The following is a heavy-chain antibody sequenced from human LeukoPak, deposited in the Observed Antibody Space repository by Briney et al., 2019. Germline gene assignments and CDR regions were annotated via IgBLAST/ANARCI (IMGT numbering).Heavy chain of an antibody. Sequence: GGSLRLSCAASGFTFSSYWMSWVRQAPGKGLEWVANIKQDGSEKYYVGSVKGRFTISRDNAKNSLYLQMNSLRAEDTAVYYCARDDVVVVAATRDYYYYMDVWGKGTTVTVSS. V-gene: IGHV3-7*01. J-gene: IGHJ6*03. CDR1: GFTFSSYW. D-gene: IGHD2-15*01. CDR2: IKQDGSEK. CDR3: ARDDVVVVAATRDYYYYMDV.